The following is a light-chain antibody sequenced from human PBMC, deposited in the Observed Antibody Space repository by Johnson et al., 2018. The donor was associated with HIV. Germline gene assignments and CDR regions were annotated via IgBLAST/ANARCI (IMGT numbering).Light chain of an antibody. CDR1: SSNIENNY. V-gene: IGLV1-51*02. J-gene: IGLJ1*01. Sequence: QSVLTQPPSMSAAPGQKVTISCSGSSSNIENNYVSWYQQLPGTAPKVLIYENNKRPSGIPDRFSGSKSGTSATLGITGLQTGDEADYYCGTWDSRLRNVFGTGTKVTVL. CDR2: ENN. CDR3: GTWDSRLRNV.